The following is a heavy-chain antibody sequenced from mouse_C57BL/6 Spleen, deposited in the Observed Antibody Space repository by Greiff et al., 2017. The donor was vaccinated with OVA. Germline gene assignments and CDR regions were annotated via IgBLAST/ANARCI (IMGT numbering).Heavy chain of an antibody. V-gene: IGHV1-80*01. D-gene: IGHD2-3*01. Sequence: LVESGASVKISCKASGYAFSSYWMNWVKQRPGKGLEWIGQIYPGDGDTNYNGKFKGKATLTADKSSSTAYMQLSSLTSEDSAVYFCARRYDGYSYAMDYWGQGTSVTVSS. CDR1: GYAFSSYW. J-gene: IGHJ4*01. CDR2: IYPGDGDT. CDR3: ARRYDGYSYAMDY.